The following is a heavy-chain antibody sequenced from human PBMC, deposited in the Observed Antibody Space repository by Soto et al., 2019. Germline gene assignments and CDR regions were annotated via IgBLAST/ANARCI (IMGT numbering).Heavy chain of an antibody. Sequence: QVQLVESGGGVVQPGRSLRLSCAASGFTFSSYGMHWVRQAPGKGLEWVAVISYDGSNKYYADSVKGRFTISRDNSKNTLYLQMNSLRAEDTAVYYCAKDDRAVAGTPDAFDIWGQGTMVTVSS. D-gene: IGHD6-19*01. V-gene: IGHV3-30*18. CDR3: AKDDRAVAGTPDAFDI. J-gene: IGHJ3*02. CDR1: GFTFSSYG. CDR2: ISYDGSNK.